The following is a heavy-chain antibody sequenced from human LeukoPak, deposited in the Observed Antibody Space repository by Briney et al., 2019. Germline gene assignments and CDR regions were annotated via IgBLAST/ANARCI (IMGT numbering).Heavy chain of an antibody. CDR1: GFTFTSFA. D-gene: IGHD1-7*01. V-gene: IGHV1-58*02. Sequence: ASVKVSCKASGFTFTSFAMQWVRQARGQRLEWIGWIVVGSGNTNYAQKFQERVTITRDMSTSTAYMELSSLRSEDTAVYYCAAASPQAKNYGVDYYMDVWGKGTTVTVSS. J-gene: IGHJ6*03. CDR2: IVVGSGNT. CDR3: AAASPQAKNYGVDYYMDV.